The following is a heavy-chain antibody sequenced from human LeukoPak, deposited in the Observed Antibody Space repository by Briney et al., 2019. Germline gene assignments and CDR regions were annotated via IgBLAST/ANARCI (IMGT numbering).Heavy chain of an antibody. D-gene: IGHD3-10*02. J-gene: IGHJ4*02. CDR1: GFTFSSYS. V-gene: IGHV3-48*04. CDR3: ARGWGVGTVMFDY. CDR2: ISSSSSTI. Sequence: GGSLRLSCAASGFTFSSYSMNWVRQAPGKGLEWVSYISSSSSTIYYADSVKGRFTTSRDNAKNSLYLQMNSLRGEDTAVYYCARGWGVGTVMFDYWGQGTLVTVSS.